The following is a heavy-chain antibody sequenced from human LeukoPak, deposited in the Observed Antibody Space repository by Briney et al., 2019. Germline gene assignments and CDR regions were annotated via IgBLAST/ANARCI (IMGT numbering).Heavy chain of an antibody. CDR3: ARDHNYAFDN. D-gene: IGHD1-1*01. CDR2: IGIDSGNT. V-gene: IGHV3-48*01. Sequence: GSLRLSCTASGFPFIEYSMKWVRQAPGKGLEWISYIGIDSGNTKYADSVRGRFTISTDKAKNSLYLQMNSLRVEDTAVYYCARDHNYAFDNWGQGTLVSVAS. J-gene: IGHJ4*02. CDR1: GFPFIEYS.